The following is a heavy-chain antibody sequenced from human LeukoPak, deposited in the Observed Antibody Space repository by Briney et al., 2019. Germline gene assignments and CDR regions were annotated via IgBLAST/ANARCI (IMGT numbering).Heavy chain of an antibody. V-gene: IGHV3-23*01. CDR2: ISDSGGSI. CDR1: GFTFSTYA. CDR3: AKGTLYSSSSGGGY. D-gene: IGHD6-6*01. J-gene: IGHJ4*02. Sequence: QPGGSLRLSCAASGFTFSTYAMNWVRQAPGKGLEWVSRISDSGGSIYYADSVKGRFTISRDNSKNTLYLQMNSLRAEDTAVYYCAKGTLYSSSSGGGYWGQGTLVTVSS.